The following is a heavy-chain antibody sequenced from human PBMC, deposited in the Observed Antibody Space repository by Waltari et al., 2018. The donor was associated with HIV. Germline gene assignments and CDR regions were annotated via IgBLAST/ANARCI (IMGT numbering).Heavy chain of an antibody. J-gene: IGHJ4*02. D-gene: IGHD5-18*01. CDR3: AKAVMETAVSSPVDC. V-gene: IGHV3-23*04. CDR1: GFTFNNFA. CDR2: IMGSGGTT. Sequence: EVQLVESGGGLVQPGGSLRLSCTASGFTFNNFAMSWVRQAPGKGLEWVSVIMGSGGTTYYADSVKGRFTVSRDNFKNTVYLQMNSLRAGDTAIYYCAKAVMETAVSSPVDCWGQGALVTVSS.